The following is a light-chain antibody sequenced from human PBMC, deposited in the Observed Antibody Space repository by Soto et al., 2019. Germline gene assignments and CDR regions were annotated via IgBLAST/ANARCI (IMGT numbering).Light chain of an antibody. CDR3: QQYNEWPPLT. CDR2: HTS. Sequence: EIVMTQSPATLSVSPGERATLSCRVSQSVDSKLAWYQKKPGQAPRLLIYHTSTRATGVPARFSGSGSGTEFTLTISSLQSEDFGVYYCQQYNEWPPLTFGQGTRLEIK. J-gene: IGKJ5*01. V-gene: IGKV3-15*01. CDR1: QSVDSK.